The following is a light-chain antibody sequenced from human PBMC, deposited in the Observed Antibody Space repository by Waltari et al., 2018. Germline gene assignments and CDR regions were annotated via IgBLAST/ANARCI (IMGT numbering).Light chain of an antibody. J-gene: IGKJ1*01. CDR1: QSVSRS. CDR2: DAS. Sequence: EIVLTQSPGTLSLSPGERATLSWRASQSVSRSLAWYQQKPGQAPRLLIYDASSRATGIPDRFSGSGSGTDFSLTISRLEPEDFAVYYCQKYGSYPATFGQGTKVEIK. V-gene: IGKV3-20*01. CDR3: QKYGSYPAT.